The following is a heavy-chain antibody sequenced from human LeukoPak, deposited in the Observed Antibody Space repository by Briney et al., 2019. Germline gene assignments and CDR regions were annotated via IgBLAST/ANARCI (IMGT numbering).Heavy chain of an antibody. V-gene: IGHV1-8*03. D-gene: IGHD6-6*01. CDR2: MNPNSGNT. CDR3: ARGPMYSSSPLGY. CDR1: GYTSTSYD. J-gene: IGHJ4*02. Sequence: ASVKVSCKASGYTSTSYDINWVRQATGQGLEWMGWMNPNSGNTGYAQKFQGRVTITRNTSISTAYMELSSLRSEDTAVYYCARGPMYSSSPLGYWGQGTLVTVSS.